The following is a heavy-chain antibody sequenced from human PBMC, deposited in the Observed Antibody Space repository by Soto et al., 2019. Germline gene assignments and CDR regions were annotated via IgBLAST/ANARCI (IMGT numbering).Heavy chain of an antibody. CDR1: GYTFTCYG. J-gene: IGHJ4*02. CDR2: IIPIFGTA. CDR3: ASAYLTGYYTLGY. D-gene: IGHD3-9*01. Sequence: GTSVEVSCKASGYTFTCYGISWVRQAPGQGLEWMGGIIPIFGTANYAQKFQGRVTITADESTSTAYMELSSLRSEDTAVYYCASAYLTGYYTLGYWGQGTLVTVSS. V-gene: IGHV1-69*13.